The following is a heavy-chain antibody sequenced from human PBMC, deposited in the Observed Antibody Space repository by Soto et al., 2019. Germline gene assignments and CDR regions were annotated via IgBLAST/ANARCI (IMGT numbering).Heavy chain of an antibody. Sequence: GGSLRLSCAASGFTFSSYAMSWVRQAPGKGLEWVSAISGSGGSTYYADSVKGRFTISRDNSKNTFYLRMKNLRADDTAVYFCAKYWQEVSGFGMDVWGQATTVTPSS. V-gene: IGHV3-23*01. CDR2: ISGSGGST. D-gene: IGHD2-15*01. CDR3: AKYWQEVSGFGMDV. CDR1: GFTFSSYA. J-gene: IGHJ6*01.